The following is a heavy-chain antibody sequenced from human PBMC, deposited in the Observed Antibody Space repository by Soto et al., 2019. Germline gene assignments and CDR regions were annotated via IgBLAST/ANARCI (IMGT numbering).Heavy chain of an antibody. D-gene: IGHD5-18*01. V-gene: IGHV3-7*01. CDR2: IKQDGSEK. CDR3: ARPAATRGYSYGDNWFDP. J-gene: IGHJ5*02. Sequence: EVQLVESGGGLVQPGGSLRLSCAASGFTFSSYWMSWVRQAPGKGLEWVANIKQDGSEKYYVDSVKGRFTISRDNPKNSLYLQMNSLRAEDTAVYYCARPAATRGYSYGDNWFDPWGQGTLVTVSS. CDR1: GFTFSSYW.